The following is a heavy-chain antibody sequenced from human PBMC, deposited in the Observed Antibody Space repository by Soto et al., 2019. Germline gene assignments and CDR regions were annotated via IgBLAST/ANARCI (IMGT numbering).Heavy chain of an antibody. J-gene: IGHJ4*02. CDR3: ARGRAYCGGDCYSNFDY. Sequence: ASVKVSCKASGGTFSSYAISWVRQAPGQGLEWMGGIIPIFGTANYAQKFQGRVTITADESTSTAYMELSSLRSEDTAVYYCARGRAYCGGDCYSNFDYWGQGTLVTVSS. CDR1: GGTFSSYA. D-gene: IGHD2-21*02. V-gene: IGHV1-69*13. CDR2: IIPIFGTA.